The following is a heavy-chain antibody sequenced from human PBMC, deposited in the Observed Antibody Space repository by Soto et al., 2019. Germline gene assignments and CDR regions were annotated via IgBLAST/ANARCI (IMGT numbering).Heavy chain of an antibody. V-gene: IGHV4-59*01. CDR2: IYYSGST. Sequence: SETLSLTCTVSGGSISSYYWSWIRQPPGKGLEWIGYIYYSGSTNYNPSLKSRVTISVDTSKNQFSLRLSSVTAADTAVYYCARGTRSGNPYYYYYGMDVWGQGTTVTVSS. CDR3: ARGTRSGNPYYYYYGMDV. J-gene: IGHJ6*02. D-gene: IGHD2-15*01. CDR1: GGSISSYY.